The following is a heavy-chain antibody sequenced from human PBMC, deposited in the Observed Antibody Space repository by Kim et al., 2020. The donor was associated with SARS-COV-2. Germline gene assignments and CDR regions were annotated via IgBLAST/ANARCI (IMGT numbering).Heavy chain of an antibody. CDR1: GFTFSGHW. J-gene: IGHJ3*02. CDR3: ERWMQGALGAFDI. V-gene: IGHV3-7*01. CDR2: VNEEGSRT. Sequence: GGSLRLSCVGSGFTFSGHWMSWVRQAPGKGLEWMASVNEEGSRTDYVDSMKGRLTISRDNAKNSLYLQIDSVRVEDTAVFYCERWMQGALGAFDIWGKGT. D-gene: IGHD1-26*01.